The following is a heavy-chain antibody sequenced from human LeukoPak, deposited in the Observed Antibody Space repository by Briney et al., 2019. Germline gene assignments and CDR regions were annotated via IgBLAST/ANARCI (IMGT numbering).Heavy chain of an antibody. CDR1: GGSLSDYT. V-gene: IGHV1-69*16. Sequence: SVKVSCKASGGSLSDYTISWVRQAPGQGLEWMGGIIPMLGTAKYAQNFQGRVPITTDDSSSTVYMELSSLRFEDTASYFCARDGLLTRTGMDVWGKGTTVTVSS. CDR2: IIPMLGTA. J-gene: IGHJ6*03. D-gene: IGHD3/OR15-3a*01. CDR3: ARDGLLTRTGMDV.